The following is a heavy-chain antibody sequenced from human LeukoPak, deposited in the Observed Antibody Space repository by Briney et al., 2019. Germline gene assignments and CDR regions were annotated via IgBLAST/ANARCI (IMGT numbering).Heavy chain of an antibody. J-gene: IGHJ4*02. V-gene: IGHV4-31*03. CDR2: IYYSGST. D-gene: IGHD3-10*01. CDR3: ARDSGNFNYFDY. Sequence: SETLSLTCTVSGGSISSGAYYWNWIRRHPGKGLEWIGYIYYSGSTYYNPSLKSRVTISVDTSKNQFSLKLSSVTAADTAVYYCARDSGNFNYFDYWGQGTLVTVSS. CDR1: GGSISSGAYY.